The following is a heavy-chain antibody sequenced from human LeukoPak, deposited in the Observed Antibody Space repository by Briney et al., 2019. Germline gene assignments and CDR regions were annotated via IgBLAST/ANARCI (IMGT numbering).Heavy chain of an antibody. CDR3: ATGPRYDFWGGYRRAVYYYYGMDV. V-gene: IGHV1-24*01. Sequence: ASVKVSCKVSGYTLTELSMHWVRQAPGKGLEWMGGFDPEDGETIYAQKFQGRVTMTEDTSTDTAYMELSSLRSEDTAVYYCATGPRYDFWGGYRRAVYYYYGMDVWGQGTTVTVSS. CDR1: GYTLTELS. CDR2: FDPEDGET. J-gene: IGHJ6*02. D-gene: IGHD3-3*01.